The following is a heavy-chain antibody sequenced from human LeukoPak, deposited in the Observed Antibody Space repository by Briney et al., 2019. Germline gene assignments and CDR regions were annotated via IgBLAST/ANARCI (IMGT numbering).Heavy chain of an antibody. CDR2: IRYDGSNK. Sequence: GGSLRLSCAASGFTFSSYGMHWVRQAPGTGLEWVAFIRYDGSNKYYADSVKGRFTISRDNSKNTLYLQMNSLRAEDTAVYYCAKEFRCSSTSCSDLDYWGQGTLVTVSS. V-gene: IGHV3-30*02. CDR3: AKEFRCSSTSCSDLDY. D-gene: IGHD2-2*01. J-gene: IGHJ4*02. CDR1: GFTFSSYG.